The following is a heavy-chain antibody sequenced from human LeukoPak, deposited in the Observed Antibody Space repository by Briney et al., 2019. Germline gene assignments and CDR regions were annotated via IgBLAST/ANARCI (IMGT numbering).Heavy chain of an antibody. CDR3: ARGLGPTNWHYYMDV. J-gene: IGHJ6*03. CDR2: VYHTGST. CDR1: DYSISADYF. V-gene: IGHV4-38-2*02. Sequence: SETLSLTCTVSDYSISADYFWGWIRQPPGKGLEWIGSVYHTGSTFYNPSLQSRLTISVDTSKNQFSLQLRSVTAADTALYYCARGLGPTNWHYYMDVWGKGTTVTVPS. D-gene: IGHD3/OR15-3a*01.